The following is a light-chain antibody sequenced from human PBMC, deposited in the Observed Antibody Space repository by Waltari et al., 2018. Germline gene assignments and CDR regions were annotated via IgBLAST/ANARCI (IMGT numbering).Light chain of an antibody. V-gene: IGKV3-20*01. CDR1: QSVSSTY. CDR2: DVS. CDR3: QQYGRSPGT. J-gene: IGKJ1*01. Sequence: VLTPSPGTLSLSPGERVTLSCRASQSVSSTYLAWYQQKPGQAPRLLIYDVSNRATGIADRVSGSGSGKDFTLTISRLEPEDVAVYYCQQYGRSPGTFGQGTKVEIK.